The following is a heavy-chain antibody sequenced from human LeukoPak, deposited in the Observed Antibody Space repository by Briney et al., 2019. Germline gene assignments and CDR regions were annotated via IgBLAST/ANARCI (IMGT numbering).Heavy chain of an antibody. CDR1: GGSFRGYY. J-gene: IGHJ5*02. CDR2: IYTSGST. D-gene: IGHD3-22*01. Sequence: PSETLSLTCAVYGGSFRGYYWSWIRQPPGKGLEWIGRIYTSGSTNYNPSLKSRVTISVDTSKNQFSLKLSSVTAADTAVYYCARELNYWYYYDSSGYYYVSSDWFDPWGQGTLVTVSS. V-gene: IGHV4-59*10. CDR3: ARELNYWYYYDSSGYYYVSSDWFDP.